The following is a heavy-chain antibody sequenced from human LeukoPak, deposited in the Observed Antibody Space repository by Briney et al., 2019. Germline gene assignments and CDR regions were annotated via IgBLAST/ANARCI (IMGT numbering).Heavy chain of an antibody. CDR3: AARAGGKGSSSLGPISPYYYMDV. J-gene: IGHJ6*03. CDR2: IYPGDSDT. CDR1: GYSFTSYW. D-gene: IGHD6-6*01. V-gene: IGHV5-51*01. Sequence: GESLKISCKGSGYSFTSYWIGWVRQMPGKGLEWMGIIYPGDSDTRYSPSFRGQVTISADKSISTTYLQWSSLKASDTAMYYCAARAGGKGSSSLGPISPYYYMDVWGKGTTVTVSS.